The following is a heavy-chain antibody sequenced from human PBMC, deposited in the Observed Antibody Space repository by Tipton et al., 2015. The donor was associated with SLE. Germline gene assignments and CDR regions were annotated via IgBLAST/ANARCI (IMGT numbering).Heavy chain of an antibody. CDR3: ARLHGYSYGLNWFDP. V-gene: IGHV4-39*07. CDR1: LGFVSSSSKY. CDR2: IYYTGTTT. D-gene: IGHD5-18*01. J-gene: IGHJ5*02. Sequence: TLSLTCTVSLGFVSSSSKYCAWLRHPPGTGPAWIGSIYYTGTTTYYNSFLKSRVTMLVDTCKNQFSLRLTSVISADTAVYYCARLHGYSYGLNWFDPRGQGTLISVSS.